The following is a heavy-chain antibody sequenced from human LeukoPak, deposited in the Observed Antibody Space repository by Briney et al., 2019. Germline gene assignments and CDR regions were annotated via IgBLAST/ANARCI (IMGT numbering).Heavy chain of an antibody. D-gene: IGHD3-22*01. J-gene: IGHJ4*02. CDR2: IYTGGST. V-gene: IGHV4-4*07. Sequence: SETLSLTCTVSGGSISSYYWSWIRQPAGKGLEWIGRIYTGGSTNYNPPLKSRVTISVDKSKNQFSLKLSSVTAADTAVYYCAREAYYDSSGYYQRVFDYWGQGTLVTVSS. CDR1: GGSISSYY. CDR3: AREAYYDSSGYYQRVFDY.